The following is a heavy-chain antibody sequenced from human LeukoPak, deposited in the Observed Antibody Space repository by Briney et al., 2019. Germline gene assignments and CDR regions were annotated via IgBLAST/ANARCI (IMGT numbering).Heavy chain of an antibody. Sequence: SETLSLTCTVSGGSISSYYWSWIRQPPGKGLEWIGYIYYSGSTNYNPSLKSRVTISVDTSKNQFSLKLSSVTAADTAVYYCARVAGSGSYYGTWGQGTLVTVSP. D-gene: IGHD1-26*01. J-gene: IGHJ5*02. CDR3: ARVAGSGSYYGT. CDR1: GGSISSYY. V-gene: IGHV4-59*01. CDR2: IYYSGST.